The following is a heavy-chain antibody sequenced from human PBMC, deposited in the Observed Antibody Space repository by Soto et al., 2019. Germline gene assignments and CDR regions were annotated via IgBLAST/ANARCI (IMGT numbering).Heavy chain of an antibody. CDR1: GFTFSNAW. J-gene: IGHJ4*02. CDR2: IKSKTDGGTT. V-gene: IGHV3-15*07. CDR3: TKYTQAIVVAPYYFDY. D-gene: IGHD3-22*01. Sequence: EVQLVESGGGLVKPGGSLRLSCAASGFTFSNAWMNWVRQAPGKGLEWVGRIKSKTDGGTTDYAAPVKGRFTSSRDDSKNTLYLQMNSLKTEDTAVYYCTKYTQAIVVAPYYFDYWGQGTLVTVSS.